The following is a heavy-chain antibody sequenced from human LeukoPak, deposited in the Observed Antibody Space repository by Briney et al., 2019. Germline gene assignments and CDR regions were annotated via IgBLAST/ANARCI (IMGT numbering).Heavy chain of an antibody. CDR2: INPSGGST. J-gene: IGHJ3*02. V-gene: IGHV1-46*01. D-gene: IGHD3/OR15-3a*01. Sequence: ASVTVSCKASGYIFSSYYMHWVRQAPGQGLEWMGLINPSGGSTSYAQKFQGRVTMTRDMSTSTVYMELSSLRSEDTAVYYCARAASVDYRAFDIWGQGTMVTVSS. CDR1: GYIFSSYY. CDR3: ARAASVDYRAFDI.